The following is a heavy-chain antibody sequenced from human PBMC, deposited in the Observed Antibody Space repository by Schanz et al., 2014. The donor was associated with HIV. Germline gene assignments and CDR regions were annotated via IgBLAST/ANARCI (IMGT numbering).Heavy chain of an antibody. V-gene: IGHV3-23*04. CDR3: ARSPDWAGTDAFDI. J-gene: IGHJ3*02. Sequence: VQLVESGGGVVQPGRSLRLSCAASGFTFSTDAINWVRQAPGRGRDWVSAISGNGVYTFYADSVKGRFTTSRDNSRNTAFLQMNSLRAEDTAIYYCARSPDWAGTDAFDIWGQGTMVTVSS. CDR1: GFTFSTDA. CDR2: ISGNGVYT. D-gene: IGHD6-19*01.